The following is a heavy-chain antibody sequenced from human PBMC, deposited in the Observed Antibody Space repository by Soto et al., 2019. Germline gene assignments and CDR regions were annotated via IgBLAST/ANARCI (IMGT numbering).Heavy chain of an antibody. CDR1: GYTFTSYD. J-gene: IGHJ4*02. CDR3: ARGCGPLYYYDSSGPFFY. V-gene: IGHV1-8*01. D-gene: IGHD3-22*01. Sequence: GASVKVSCKASGYTFTSYDINWVRQATGQGLEWMGWMNPNSGNTGYAQKFQGRVTMTRNTSISTAYMELSSLRSEDTAVYYCARGCGPLYYYDSSGPFFYWGQGTLVTVS. CDR2: MNPNSGNT.